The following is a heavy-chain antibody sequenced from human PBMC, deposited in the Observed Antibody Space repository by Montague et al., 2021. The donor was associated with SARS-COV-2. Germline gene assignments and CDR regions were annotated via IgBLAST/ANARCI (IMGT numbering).Heavy chain of an antibody. J-gene: IGHJ6*02. Sequence: SETLSLTCSVSGTSITSYYWNWIRQPPGKGLEWIGYISDSGSMNYSPSLKSRVTMSVDTSKNQMSLKLTSVTAADTAVYYCARGCLSYFGAGSHCYGMDVWAKGPRSPSP. D-gene: IGHD3-10*01. CDR2: ISDSGSM. CDR1: GTSITSYY. CDR3: ARGCLSYFGAGSHCYGMDV. V-gene: IGHV4-59*01.